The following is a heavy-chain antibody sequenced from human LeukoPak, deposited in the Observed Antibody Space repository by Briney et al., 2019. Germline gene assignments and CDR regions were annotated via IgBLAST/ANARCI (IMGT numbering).Heavy chain of an antibody. J-gene: IGHJ6*02. CDR3: ARVKQWLVRSYYYYYGMGV. D-gene: IGHD6-19*01. V-gene: IGHV4-59*01. CDR1: GGSISSYY. Sequence: SETLSLTCTVSGGSISSYYWSWIRQPPGKGLEWIGYIYYSGSTNYNPSLKSRVTISVDASKNQFSLKLSSVTAADTAVYYCARVKQWLVRSYYYYYGMGVWGQGTTVTVSS. CDR2: IYYSGST.